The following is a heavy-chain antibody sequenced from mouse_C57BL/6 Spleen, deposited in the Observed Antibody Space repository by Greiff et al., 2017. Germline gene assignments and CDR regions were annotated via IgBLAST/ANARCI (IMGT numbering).Heavy chain of an antibody. J-gene: IGHJ3*01. CDR2: ISGGGGNT. CDR1: GFTFSSYT. D-gene: IGHD2-1*01. V-gene: IGHV5-9*01. CDR3: ARCISTAPAWFAY. Sequence: EVKLMESGGGLVKPGGSLKLSCAASGFTFSSYTMSWVRQTPEKRLEWVATISGGGGNTYYPDSVKGRFTLCRDKAKNTLYLQLSSVRSEDTALYSCARCISTAPAWFAYWGQGTLVTVSA.